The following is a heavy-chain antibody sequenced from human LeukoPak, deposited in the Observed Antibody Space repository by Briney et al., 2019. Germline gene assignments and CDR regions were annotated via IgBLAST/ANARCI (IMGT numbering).Heavy chain of an antibody. CDR2: IYYSGST. J-gene: IGHJ4*02. CDR3: ARQDVVVTGYPFDY. Sequence: SETLSLTCTVSGGSISSRSYYWGWIRQPPGKGLEWIGSIYYSGSTYYNPSLKSRVTISVDTSKNQFSLKLSSVTAADTAVYYCARQDVVVTGYPFDYWGQGTLVTVSS. D-gene: IGHD2-21*02. CDR1: GGSISSRSYY. V-gene: IGHV4-39*01.